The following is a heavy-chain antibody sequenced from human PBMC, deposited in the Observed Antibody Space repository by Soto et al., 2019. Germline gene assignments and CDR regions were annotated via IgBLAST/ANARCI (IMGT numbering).Heavy chain of an antibody. Sequence: QVQLVESGGGVVQPGRSLRLSCAASGFTFSSYAMHWVRQAPGKGLEWVAVISYDGSNKYYADSVKGRFTISRDNSKNTLYLQMNSLRAEDTAVYYCAREIQKTYYDFWSGYYTGDYYYYGMDVWGQGTTVTVSS. CDR2: ISYDGSNK. CDR3: AREIQKTYYDFWSGYYTGDYYYYGMDV. V-gene: IGHV3-30-3*01. CDR1: GFTFSSYA. D-gene: IGHD3-3*01. J-gene: IGHJ6*02.